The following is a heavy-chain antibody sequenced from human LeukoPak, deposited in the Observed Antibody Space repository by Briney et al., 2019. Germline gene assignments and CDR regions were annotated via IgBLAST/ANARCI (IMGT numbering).Heavy chain of an antibody. CDR2: ISSSGSTI. V-gene: IGHV3-11*04. CDR3: ASIPDFWSGYYLDY. D-gene: IGHD3-3*01. CDR1: GFAFGDYY. J-gene: IGHJ4*02. Sequence: GGSLRLSCAASGFAFGDYYMSWIRQAPGKGLEWVSYISSSGSTIYYADSVKGRFTIFRDNAKNSLYLQMNSLRAEDTAVYYCASIPDFWSGYYLDYWGQGTLVTVSS.